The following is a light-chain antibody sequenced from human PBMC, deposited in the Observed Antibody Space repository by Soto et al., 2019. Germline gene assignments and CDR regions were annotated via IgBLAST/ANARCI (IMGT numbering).Light chain of an antibody. CDR3: QQYGPSPMYT. Sequence: DIVLTQSPGTLSLSPGERATLSCRASQSVNNDYLAWYQKKPGQAPRLLFYGTSIRATGIPDRFSGSGSGTDITLSISRLEHEDFAVYYCQQYGPSPMYTFGQGIRLEIK. CDR2: GTS. V-gene: IGKV3-20*01. CDR1: QSVNNDY. J-gene: IGKJ2*01.